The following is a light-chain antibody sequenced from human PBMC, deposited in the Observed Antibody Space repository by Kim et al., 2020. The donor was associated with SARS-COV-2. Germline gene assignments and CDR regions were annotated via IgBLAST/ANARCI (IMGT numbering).Light chain of an antibody. Sequence: APGKTARNTCGGNNIGSKSGHWYQQKPGQAPVLVIYYDSDRHSGIPERFSGSNSGNTATLTISRVEAGDEADYYCQVWDSSSDHWVFGGGTQLTVL. CDR3: QVWDSSSDHWV. CDR1: NIGSKS. J-gene: IGLJ3*02. CDR2: YDS. V-gene: IGLV3-21*04.